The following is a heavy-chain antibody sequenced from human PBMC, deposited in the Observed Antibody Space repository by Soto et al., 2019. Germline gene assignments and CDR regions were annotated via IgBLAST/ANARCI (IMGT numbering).Heavy chain of an antibody. J-gene: IGHJ4*02. CDR1: GFTFNSYS. CDR2: ISSSTTTI. Sequence: PGGSLRLSCAASGFTFNSYSMNWVRQAPGKGLEWISYISSSTTTIFYADSVKGRFTISRDNAKNSLYLQMNSLRDEDTAVYYCARETSTYYYDSSAYMGFDYWGQGTLVTVSS. CDR3: ARETSTYYYDSSAYMGFDY. D-gene: IGHD3-22*01. V-gene: IGHV3-48*02.